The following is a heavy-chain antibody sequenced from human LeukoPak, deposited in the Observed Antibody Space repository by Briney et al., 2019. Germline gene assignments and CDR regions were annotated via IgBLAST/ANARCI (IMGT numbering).Heavy chain of an antibody. D-gene: IGHD3-10*01. Sequence: PSETLSLTRTVSGDSISSYYWSWIRQPPEKGLEWIGYIYYSGSTNYNPSLKSRVTISVDTSKTQFSLKMNSVTAADTAVYYCARLQRITMAGPDYWYFDLWGRGTLVTVSS. J-gene: IGHJ2*01. CDR3: ARLQRITMAGPDYWYFDL. CDR1: GDSISSYY. V-gene: IGHV4-59*01. CDR2: IYYSGST.